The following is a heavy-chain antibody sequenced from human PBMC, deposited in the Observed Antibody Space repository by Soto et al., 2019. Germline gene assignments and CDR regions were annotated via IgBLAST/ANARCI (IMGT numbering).Heavy chain of an antibody. CDR3: ARHLLGQWLVPLSYYGMEV. D-gene: IGHD6-19*01. V-gene: IGHV4-39*01. J-gene: IGHJ6*01. Sequence: SETLSLTCTVSGGSISSSSYYWGWIRQPPGKGLEWIGSIYYSGSTYYNPSLKSRVTISVDTSKNQFSLKLSSVTAADTAVYYCARHLLGQWLVPLSYYGMEVWGQGNTVTVS. CDR1: GGSISSSSYY. CDR2: IYYSGST.